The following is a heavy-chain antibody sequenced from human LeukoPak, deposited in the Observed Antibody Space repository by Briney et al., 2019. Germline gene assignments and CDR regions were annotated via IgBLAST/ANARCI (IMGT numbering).Heavy chain of an antibody. V-gene: IGHV1-18*01. CDR2: ISAYNGNT. Sequence: ASVKVSCKASGYTFTSYGISWVRQAPGQGLEWMGWISAYNGNTNYAQKLQGRVTMTTDTSTSTAYMELRSLRSDDTAVYYCARVWGGTSSWFQNYYYYMDVWGKGTTVTVSS. CDR3: ARVWGGTSSWFQNYYYYMDV. J-gene: IGHJ6*03. CDR1: GYTFTSYG. D-gene: IGHD6-13*01.